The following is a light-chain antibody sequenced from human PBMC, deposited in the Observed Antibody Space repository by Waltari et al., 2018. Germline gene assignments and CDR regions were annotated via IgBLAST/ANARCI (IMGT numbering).Light chain of an antibody. CDR1: SVGDYNF. CDR3: CSYAGSHTNLI. Sequence: QSALTQPRSVSGSPGQSVPISCTGTSVGDYNFVSWYQQLPGNVPNLLIYDISKWPSGVPNRFSGSKSGNTASLTISGLQADVEADYYCCSYAGSHTNLIFGGGTRLTVL. V-gene: IGLV2-11*01. J-gene: IGLJ2*01. CDR2: DIS.